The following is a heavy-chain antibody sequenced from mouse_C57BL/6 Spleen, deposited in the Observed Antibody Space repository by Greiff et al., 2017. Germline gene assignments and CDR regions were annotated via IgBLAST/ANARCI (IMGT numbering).Heavy chain of an antibody. CDR1: GFTFTDYY. CDR3: ARHSSGYVDY. Sequence: EVQGVESGGGLVQPGGSLSLSCAASGFTFTDYYMSWVRQPPGKALEWLGFIRNKANGYKTEYSASVKGRFTISRDNSQSILYLQMNTLRAEDSATYYWARHSSGYVDYRGQGATLTVSS. V-gene: IGHV7-3*01. D-gene: IGHD3-2*02. CDR2: IRNKANGYKT. J-gene: IGHJ2*01.